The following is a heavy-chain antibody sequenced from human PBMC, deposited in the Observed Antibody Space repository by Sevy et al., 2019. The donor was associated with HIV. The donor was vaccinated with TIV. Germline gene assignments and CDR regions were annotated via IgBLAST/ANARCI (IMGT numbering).Heavy chain of an antibody. V-gene: IGHV3-21*01. CDR1: GFTFSSYS. D-gene: IGHD3-3*01. Sequence: GWSLRLSCAASGFTFSSYSMNWVRQAPGKGLEWVSSISSSSSYIYYADSVKGRFTISRDNAKNSLYLQMNSLRAEDTAVYYCARDSRVYDFWSGYYFDYYYYYGMDVWGQGTTVTVSS. J-gene: IGHJ6*02. CDR3: ARDSRVYDFWSGYYFDYYYYYGMDV. CDR2: ISSSSSYI.